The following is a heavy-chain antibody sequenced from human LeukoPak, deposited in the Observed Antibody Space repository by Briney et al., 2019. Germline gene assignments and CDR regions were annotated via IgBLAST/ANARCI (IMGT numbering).Heavy chain of an antibody. J-gene: IGHJ4*02. D-gene: IGHD2-15*01. V-gene: IGHV3-53*01. CDR1: GFTVSSNY. CDR3: ARDPGIGGLHFDY. Sequence: GGSLRLSCAASGFTVSSNYMSWVRQAPGKGLEWVSVIYSGGSTDYADSVKGRFTISRDNAKNSLYLQMNSLRAEDTAVYYCARDPGIGGLHFDYWGQGTLVTVSS. CDR2: IYSGGST.